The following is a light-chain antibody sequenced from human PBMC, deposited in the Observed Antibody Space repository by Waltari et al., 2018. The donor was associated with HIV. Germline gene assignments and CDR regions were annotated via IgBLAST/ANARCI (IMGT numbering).Light chain of an antibody. J-gene: IGKJ4*01. Sequence: DMQMTQSPSSLSASVGDRVTITCRASQSISGYLNWYQQKPGKAPKVLIYAASSLQSGVPSRFSGSGSGAEFTLTISSLQPEYFATYFCQQGYSTPLSFGGGTKVEIK. CDR3: QQGYSTPLS. CDR1: QSISGY. V-gene: IGKV1-39*01. CDR2: AAS.